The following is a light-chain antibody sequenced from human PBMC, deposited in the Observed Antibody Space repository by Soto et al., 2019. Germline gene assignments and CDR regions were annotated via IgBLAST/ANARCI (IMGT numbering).Light chain of an antibody. V-gene: IGKV1-5*01. J-gene: IGKJ1*01. CDR2: DAS. CDR3: QFGT. CDR1: QSISSW. Sequence: DIQMTPSPSTLSASVGDRVTITCRASQSISSWLAWYQQKPGKAPKLLIYDASSLESGVPSRFGGSGSGTEFALTISSLQPDDFATYYCQFGTCGQGTKVDIK.